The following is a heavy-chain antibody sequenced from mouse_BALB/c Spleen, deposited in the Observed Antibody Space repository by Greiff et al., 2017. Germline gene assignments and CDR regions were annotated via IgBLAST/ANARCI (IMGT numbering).Heavy chain of an antibody. V-gene: IGHV5-6-4*01. Sequence: VQLKESGGGLVKPGGSLKLSCAASGFTFSSYTMSWVRQTPEKRLEWVATISSGGSYTYYPDSVKGRFTISRDNAKNTLYLQMSSLKSEDTAMYYCTRDKYGNDYAMDYWGQGTSVTVSS. CDR1: GFTFSSYT. D-gene: IGHD2-10*02. CDR2: ISSGGSYT. J-gene: IGHJ4*01. CDR3: TRDKYGNDYAMDY.